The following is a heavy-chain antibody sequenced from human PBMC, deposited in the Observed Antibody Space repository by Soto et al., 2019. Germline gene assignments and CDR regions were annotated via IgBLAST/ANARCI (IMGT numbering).Heavy chain of an antibody. Sequence: GGSLRLSCAASGFTFSSYAMSWVRQAPGKGLEWVSAISVIGGNTYYADSVKGRFTISRDTSENTLYLQMNSLRAEDTALYYCAKDSSGIPEYFQHWGQGTLVTVSS. J-gene: IGHJ1*01. V-gene: IGHV3-23*01. CDR3: AKDSSGIPEYFQH. CDR2: ISVIGGNT. CDR1: GFTFSSYA. D-gene: IGHD6-19*01.